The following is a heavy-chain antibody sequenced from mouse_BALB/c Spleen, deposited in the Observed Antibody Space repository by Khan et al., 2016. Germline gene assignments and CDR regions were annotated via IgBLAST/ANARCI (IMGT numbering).Heavy chain of an antibody. CDR1: GFTFSDAC. Sequence: DEKLEVSGGGLVQPGGSMKLSCAGSGFTFSDACMDWVRQSPEKGLERDAEIRSKANNQAIYYTESVKGRFTITRDDSKSSVYLQMNNLRAEDTGISYCIADSDYAIHYWGQGTSVTVSS. CDR2: IRSKANNQAI. V-gene: IGHV6-6*01. CDR3: IADSDYAIHY. J-gene: IGHJ4*01.